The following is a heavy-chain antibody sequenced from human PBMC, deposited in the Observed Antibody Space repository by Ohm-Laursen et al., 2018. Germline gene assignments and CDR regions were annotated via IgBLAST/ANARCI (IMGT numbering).Heavy chain of an antibody. CDR2: ISSSGSTI. CDR3: ATFYYDSSGYYGRGYFDY. V-gene: IGHV3-48*03. J-gene: IGHJ4*02. D-gene: IGHD3-22*01. CDR1: GFTFSSYE. Sequence: SLRLSCAASGFTFSSYEMNWVRQAPGRGLEWASYISSSGSTIYYADSVKGRFTISRDNAKNSLYLQMNSLRAEDTAVYYCATFYYDSSGYYGRGYFDYWGQGTLVTVSS.